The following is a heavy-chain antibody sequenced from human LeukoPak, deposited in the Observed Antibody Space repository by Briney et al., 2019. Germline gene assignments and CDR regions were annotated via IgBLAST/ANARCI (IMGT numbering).Heavy chain of an antibody. Sequence: PGGSLRLSCAASGFTFDDYAMHWVRQAPGKGLEWVSGISWNSGSIGYADSVKGRFTISRDNAKNSLYLQMNSLRAEDTALYYCAKAGDSSSSFDYWGQGTLVTVSS. V-gene: IGHV3-9*01. CDR2: ISWNSGSI. CDR1: GFTFDDYA. D-gene: IGHD6-6*01. J-gene: IGHJ4*02. CDR3: AKAGDSSSSFDY.